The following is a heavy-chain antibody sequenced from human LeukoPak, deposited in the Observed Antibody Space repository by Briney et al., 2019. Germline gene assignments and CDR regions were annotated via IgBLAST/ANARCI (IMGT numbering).Heavy chain of an antibody. D-gene: IGHD2-15*01. CDR2: ISYDGSNK. V-gene: IGHV3-30*18. J-gene: IGHJ4*02. CDR3: AKSHGRVAAIAYLNY. Sequence: GGSLGLSCAASGFTFSSYGMHWVRQAPGKGLEWVAVISYDGSNKYYADSVKGRFTISRDNSKNTLYLQMNSLRAEDTAVYYCAKSHGRVAAIAYLNYWGQGTLVTVSS. CDR1: GFTFSSYG.